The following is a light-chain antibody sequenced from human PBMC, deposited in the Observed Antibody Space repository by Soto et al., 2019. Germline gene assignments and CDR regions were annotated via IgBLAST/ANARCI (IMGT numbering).Light chain of an antibody. V-gene: IGKV3-11*01. CDR1: QYVGTR. J-gene: IGKJ1*01. CDR3: QKYNSAPWT. CDR2: YTS. Sequence: EIVLTQSPATLSSSPGETATLSCRASQYVGTRLAWYQHKPGQAPRLLIYYTSNRATGIPARFSGSGSGTDFTLTINSLAPEDVATYYCQKYNSAPWTLGQGTKVDIK.